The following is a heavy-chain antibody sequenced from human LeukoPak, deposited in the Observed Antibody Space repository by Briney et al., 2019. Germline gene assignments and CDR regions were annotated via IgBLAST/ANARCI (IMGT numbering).Heavy chain of an antibody. V-gene: IGHV3-23*01. CDR1: GFTFSSYA. CDR3: AKDRPSGLLWFGESKLFDY. D-gene: IGHD3-10*01. CDR2: ISGSGGST. Sequence: GGSLRLSCAASGFTFSSYAMSWVRQAPGKGLEWVSAISGSGGSTYYADSVKGRFTISRDNSKNTLYLQMNSLRAEDTAVYYCAKDRPSGLLWFGESKLFDYWGQGTLVTVSP. J-gene: IGHJ4*02.